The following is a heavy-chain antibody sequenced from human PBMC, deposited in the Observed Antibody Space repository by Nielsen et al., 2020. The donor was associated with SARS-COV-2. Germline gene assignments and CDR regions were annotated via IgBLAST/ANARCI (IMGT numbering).Heavy chain of an antibody. J-gene: IGHJ4*02. D-gene: IGHD2-15*01. Sequence: SETLSLTCAVYGGSFSGYYWSWIRQPPGKGLEWIGEINHSGSTNYNPSLKSRVPISVDTSKNQFSLKLSSVTAADTAVYYCARVPLLSGYCSGGSCSGIDYWGQGTLVTVSS. V-gene: IGHV4-34*01. CDR1: GGSFSGYY. CDR3: ARVPLLSGYCSGGSCSGIDY. CDR2: INHSGST.